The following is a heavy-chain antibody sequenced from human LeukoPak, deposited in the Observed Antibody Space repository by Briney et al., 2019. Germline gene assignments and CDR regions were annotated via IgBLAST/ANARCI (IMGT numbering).Heavy chain of an antibody. Sequence: SETLSLTCSVYGGSFSGYYWNWIRQPPGKGLEWIGEITHSGSINSNPSLKSRVTISLDTSKSQFSLNLTSVTATNTAIYFFATSAYYDPSSRTALYIDGWGKGTTVTVSS. CDR3: ATSAYYDPSSRTALYIDG. CDR1: GGSFSGYY. CDR2: ITHSGSI. D-gene: IGHD3-22*01. V-gene: IGHV4-34*01. J-gene: IGHJ6*03.